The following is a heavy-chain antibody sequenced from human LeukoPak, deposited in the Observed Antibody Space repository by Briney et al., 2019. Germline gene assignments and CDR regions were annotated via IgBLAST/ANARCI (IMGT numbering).Heavy chain of an antibody. V-gene: IGHV1-69*06. CDR2: IIPIFGTA. Sequence: GASVKVSCKASGGTFSSYAISWVRQAPGQGLEWMGGIIPIFGTANYAQKFQGRVTITADKSTSTAYMELSSLRSEDTAVYYCARVEEMATKYYYYYYMDVWGRGTTVTVSS. CDR1: GGTFSSYA. J-gene: IGHJ6*03. D-gene: IGHD5-24*01. CDR3: ARVEEMATKYYYYYYMDV.